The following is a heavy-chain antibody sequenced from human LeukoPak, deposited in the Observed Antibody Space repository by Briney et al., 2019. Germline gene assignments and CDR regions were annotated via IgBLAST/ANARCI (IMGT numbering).Heavy chain of an antibody. CDR1: GFIFSDFD. CDR2: MSQSGIKE. J-gene: IGHJ4*02. CDR3: AKQLGYCSDGSCYFPY. V-gene: IGHV3-30*18. Sequence: GGSLRLSCAASGFIFSDFDMHWVRQAPGKGLQWVALMSQSGIKESYADSVQGRFTISRDNSKSTLCLQMNSLRAEDTAVYYCAKQLGYCSDGSCYFPYWGQGTLVTVSS. D-gene: IGHD2-15*01.